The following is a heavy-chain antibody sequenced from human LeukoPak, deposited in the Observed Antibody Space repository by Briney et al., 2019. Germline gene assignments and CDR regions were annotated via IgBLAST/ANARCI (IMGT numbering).Heavy chain of an antibody. Sequence: SETLSLTCTVSGGSISSYYWSWIRQPAGKGLEWIGRIYSSGSTDYNPSLKSRVTMSVDTSKNKFSLKLSSVTAADTAVYYCARDPYSGNYGNTYYYYMDVWGKGTTVTISS. CDR3: ARDPYSGNYGNTYYYYMDV. J-gene: IGHJ6*03. D-gene: IGHD1-26*01. V-gene: IGHV4-4*07. CDR2: IYSSGST. CDR1: GGSISSYY.